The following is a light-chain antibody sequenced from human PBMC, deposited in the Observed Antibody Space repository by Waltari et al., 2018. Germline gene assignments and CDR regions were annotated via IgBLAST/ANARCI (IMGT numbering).Light chain of an antibody. CDR3: YSYAGSSSFV. V-gene: IGLV2-11*01. CDR2: EVN. CDR1: ISDVGGHNY. J-gene: IGLJ1*01. Sequence: QSALTQPRSVSGSPGQSVTISCTGTISDVGGHNYVSWYQQHPGKAPKLMSYEVNKRPSGVPDRFSGAKSGNTASLTISGLQGEDEADYYCYSYAGSSSFVFGTGTEIIVL.